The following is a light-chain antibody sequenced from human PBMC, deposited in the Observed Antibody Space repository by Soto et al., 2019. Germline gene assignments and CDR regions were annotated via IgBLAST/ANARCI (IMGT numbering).Light chain of an antibody. CDR3: QQYGTSRHGT. V-gene: IGKV3-20*01. Sequence: EFGLTQSPGTLSLSPGERVTLSCRASQTVRNNYLAWYQQKPGQAPRLLIYDASSRATGIPDRFSGSGYGTDFTLTISRLGPEDFAVYYCQQYGTSRHGTFGQGTRLEIK. J-gene: IGKJ5*01. CDR2: DAS. CDR1: QTVRNNY.